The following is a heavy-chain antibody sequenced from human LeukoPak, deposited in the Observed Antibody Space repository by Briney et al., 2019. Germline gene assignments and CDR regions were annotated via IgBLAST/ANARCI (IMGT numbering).Heavy chain of an antibody. V-gene: IGHV3-23*01. J-gene: IGHJ5*02. D-gene: IGHD2-15*01. CDR3: AKFGDIAVVVAATHNWFDP. Sequence: GGSPRLSCAASGFTLSSYAMSWVRQAPGKGLEWVSAISGSGGSTYYADSVKGRFTISRDNSKNTLYLQMNSLRAEDTAVYYCAKFGDIAVVVAATHNWFDPWGQGTLVTVSS. CDR1: GFTLSSYA. CDR2: ISGSGGST.